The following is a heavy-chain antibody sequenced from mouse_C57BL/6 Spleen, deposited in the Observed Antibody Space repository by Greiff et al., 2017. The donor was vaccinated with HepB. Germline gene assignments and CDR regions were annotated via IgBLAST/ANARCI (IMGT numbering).Heavy chain of an antibody. CDR1: GYTFTSYW. CDR3: ARRSFITTVVDWYFDV. V-gene: IGHV1-69*01. D-gene: IGHD1-1*01. CDR2: IDPSDSYT. Sequence: QVQLQQPGAELVKPGASVKLSCKASGYTFTSYWIHWVKQRPGQGLEWIGEIDPSDSYTNYNQKFKGKSTLTVDKSSSTAYMQLSSLTSEDSAVYYGARRSFITTVVDWYFDVWGTGTTVTVSS. J-gene: IGHJ1*03.